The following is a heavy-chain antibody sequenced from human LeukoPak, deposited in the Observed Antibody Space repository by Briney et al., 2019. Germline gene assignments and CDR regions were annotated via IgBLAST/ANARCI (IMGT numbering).Heavy chain of an antibody. Sequence: GGSLRLSCGASGLTVSSYGMSWVRQAPGKGLEWVSTIIGSAVNTYYADSVKGRFTISRDDSRNTVYLQMNSLRAEDTAVYSCAKYTSGTSYRGLDQWGQGTLVTVSS. J-gene: IGHJ4*02. D-gene: IGHD3-10*01. CDR3: AKYTSGTSYRGLDQ. CDR1: GLTVSSYG. CDR2: IIGSAVNT. V-gene: IGHV3-23*01.